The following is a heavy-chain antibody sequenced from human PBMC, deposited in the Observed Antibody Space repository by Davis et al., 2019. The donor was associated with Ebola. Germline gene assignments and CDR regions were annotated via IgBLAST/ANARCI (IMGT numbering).Heavy chain of an antibody. CDR2: IRSKANSYAT. CDR3: TLFPAPYGMDV. V-gene: IGHV3-73*01. CDR1: GFTSSGFA. J-gene: IGHJ6*02. Sequence: GGSLRPSCPAPGFTSSGFAMHWVRQASGKGLEWVGRIRSKANSYATAYAASVKGRFTISRDDSKNTAYLQMNSLKTEDTAVYYCTLFPAPYGMDVWGQGTTVTVSS.